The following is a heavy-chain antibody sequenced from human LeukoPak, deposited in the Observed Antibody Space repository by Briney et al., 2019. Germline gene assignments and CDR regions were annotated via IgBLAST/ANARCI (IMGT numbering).Heavy chain of an antibody. CDR3: ARGGPAAGRFDY. Sequence: GGSLRLSCAASGFTFSSYAMYWVRQAPGKGLEWVAVISYDGSDKFYADSVKGRFTISRDSSKNTLYLQMNSLRAEDTAVYYCARGGPAAGRFDYWGQGTLVTVSS. V-gene: IGHV3-30*14. CDR2: ISYDGSDK. CDR1: GFTFSSYA. D-gene: IGHD6-13*01. J-gene: IGHJ4*02.